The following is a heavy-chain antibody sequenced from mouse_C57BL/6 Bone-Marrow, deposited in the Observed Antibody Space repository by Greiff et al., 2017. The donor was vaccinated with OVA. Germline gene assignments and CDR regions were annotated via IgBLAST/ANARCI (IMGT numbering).Heavy chain of an antibody. V-gene: IGHV1-52*01. CDR1: GYTFTSYW. Sequence: QVQLQQPGAELVRPGSSVKLSCKASGYTFTSYWMHWVKQRPIQGLEWIGNIDPSDSETHYNQKFKDKATLTVDKSSSTAYMQLSSLTSEDSAVYYCARSGGYYYGSSPFADWGQGTLVTVSA. CDR3: ARSGGYYYGSSPFAD. D-gene: IGHD1-1*01. CDR2: IDPSDSET. J-gene: IGHJ3*01.